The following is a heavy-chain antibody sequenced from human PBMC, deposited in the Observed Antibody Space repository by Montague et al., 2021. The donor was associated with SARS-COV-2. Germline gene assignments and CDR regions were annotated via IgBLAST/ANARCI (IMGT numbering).Heavy chain of an antibody. CDR3: ARDRFDFGAGRQGTIDF. CDR2: MHFTGKT. D-gene: IGHD3-10*01. V-gene: IGHV4-4*07. Sequence: SETLSLTCSVSGDSITNHYWSWIRQPAGKGLEWIGRMHFTGKTNFSPFFSSRVTMSADTSKNQFSLKLTSVTAADTAIYCCARDRFDFGAGRQGTIDFWGQGTLVTVSS. CDR1: GDSITNHY. J-gene: IGHJ4*01.